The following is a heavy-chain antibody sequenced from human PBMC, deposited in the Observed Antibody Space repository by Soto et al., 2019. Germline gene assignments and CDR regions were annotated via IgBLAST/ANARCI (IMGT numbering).Heavy chain of an antibody. CDR1: GFTFNSFT. D-gene: IGHD3-10*01. Sequence: GGSLRLSCAASGFTFNSFTVNWVRQAPGKGLEWVSYISSSGTTIYFADSVKGRFTISRDNAKNSLDLQMNSLRVEDTAVYYCVRGGRPFDYWGQGTLVTVSS. CDR3: VRGGRPFDY. J-gene: IGHJ4*02. CDR2: ISSSGTTI. V-gene: IGHV3-48*01.